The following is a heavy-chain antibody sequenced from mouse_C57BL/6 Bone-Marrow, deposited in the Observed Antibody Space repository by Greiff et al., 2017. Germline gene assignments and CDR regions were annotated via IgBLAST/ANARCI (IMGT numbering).Heavy chain of an antibody. CDR3: TSHYYGLDY. V-gene: IGHV14-4*01. CDR1: GFNIKDDY. Sequence: VQLQQSGAELVRPGASVKLSCTASGFNIKDDYMHWVKQRPEQGLEWIGWIDPENGDTEYASKFQGKATITADTSSNTAYLHLSSLTSEDTAVYYCTSHYYGLDYWGQGTTLTVSS. J-gene: IGHJ2*01. D-gene: IGHD1-1*01. CDR2: IDPENGDT.